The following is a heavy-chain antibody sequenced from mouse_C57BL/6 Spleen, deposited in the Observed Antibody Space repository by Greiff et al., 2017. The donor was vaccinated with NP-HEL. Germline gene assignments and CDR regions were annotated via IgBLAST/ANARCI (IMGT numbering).Heavy chain of an antibody. V-gene: IGHV1-55*01. Sequence: QVQLQQPGAELVKPGASVKMSCKASGYTFTSYWITWVKQRPGQGLEWIGDIYPGSGSTNYNEKFKSKATLTVDTSSSTAYMQLSSLTSEDSAVYYGARVGNYGSRLYAMDYWGQGTSVTVSS. D-gene: IGHD2-2*01. CDR1: GYTFTSYW. CDR3: ARVGNYGSRLYAMDY. CDR2: IYPGSGST. J-gene: IGHJ4*01.